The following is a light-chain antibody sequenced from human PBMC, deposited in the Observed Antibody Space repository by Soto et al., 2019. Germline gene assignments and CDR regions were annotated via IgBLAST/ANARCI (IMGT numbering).Light chain of an antibody. V-gene: IGLV2-8*01. CDR1: SSDVGGYNY. Sequence: QSVLTQPPSASGSPGQSVTISCTGTSSDVGGYNYVSWYQQYPGKAPKLMIYEVSKRLSGVPDRFSGSKSGKTASLTVSGLQAEDEADYYCSSYAGSDIWVFGGGTKVTVL. CDR2: EVS. J-gene: IGLJ3*02. CDR3: SSYAGSDIWV.